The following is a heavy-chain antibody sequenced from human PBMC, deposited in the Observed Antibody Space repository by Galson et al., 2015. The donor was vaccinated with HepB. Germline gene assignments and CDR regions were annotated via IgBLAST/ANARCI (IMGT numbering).Heavy chain of an antibody. CDR1: GFTFSSYA. Sequence: SLRLSCAASGFTFSSYAMSWVRQAPGKGLEWVSAISGSGGSTYYADSVKGRFTISRDNSKNTLYLQMNSLRAEDTAVYYCAKGLWHCSSTSCETYYYYYYMDVWGKGTTVTVSS. CDR3: AKGLWHCSSTSCETYYYYYYMDV. D-gene: IGHD2-2*01. CDR2: ISGSGGST. J-gene: IGHJ6*03. V-gene: IGHV3-23*01.